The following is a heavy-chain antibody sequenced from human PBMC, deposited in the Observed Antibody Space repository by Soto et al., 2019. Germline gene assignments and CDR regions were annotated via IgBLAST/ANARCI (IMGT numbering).Heavy chain of an antibody. D-gene: IGHD5-18*01. Sequence: QAQLVESGGGVVQPGRSLRLSCAASGFAFSSYGMHWVRQAPGTGLEWVAVISYDGSIQHYADSVKGRFTISRDNSKNMVLLQMSSLRPEDTAVYYCVSDRGYGHASVPYSWGQGTLVSVSS. CDR3: VSDRGYGHASVPYS. J-gene: IGHJ4*02. V-gene: IGHV3-30*03. CDR1: GFAFSSYG. CDR2: ISYDGSIQ.